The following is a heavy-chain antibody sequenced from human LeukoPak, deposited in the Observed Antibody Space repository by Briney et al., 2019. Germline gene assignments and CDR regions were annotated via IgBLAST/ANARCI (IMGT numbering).Heavy chain of an antibody. CDR2: INHSGST. CDR3: ARRRLGEAGVGYYYMDV. CDR1: GGSFSGYY. Sequence: SETLSLTCAVYGGSFSGYYWSWIRQPPGKGLEWIGEINHSGSTNYNPSLKSRVTISVDTSKNQFSLKLSSVTAADTAVYYCARRRLGEAGVGYYYMDVWGKGTTVTVSS. D-gene: IGHD3-10*01. J-gene: IGHJ6*03. V-gene: IGHV4-34*01.